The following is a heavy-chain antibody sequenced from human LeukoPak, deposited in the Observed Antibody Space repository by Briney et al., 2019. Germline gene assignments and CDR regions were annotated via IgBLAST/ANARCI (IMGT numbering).Heavy chain of an antibody. J-gene: IGHJ6*03. V-gene: IGHV1-69*13. CDR3: ARHPYCSGGSCYSNQYYYMDV. D-gene: IGHD2-15*01. Sequence: ASVKVSCKASGYTFNRYATTWVRQAPGQGLEWMGGFIPIFGTANYAQQFQGRLTITADESTDESTSTAYMELSSLRFDDTAVYYCARHPYCSGGSCYSNQYYYMDVWGKGTSVTVSS. CDR1: GYTFNRYA. CDR2: FIPIFGTA.